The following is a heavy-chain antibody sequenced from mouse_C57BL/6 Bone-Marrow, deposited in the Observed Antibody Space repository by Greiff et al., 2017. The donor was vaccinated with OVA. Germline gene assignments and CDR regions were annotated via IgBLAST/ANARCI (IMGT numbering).Heavy chain of an antibody. CDR3: ARHEDRGDYYGSFFAY. V-gene: IGHV1-62-2*01. CDR2: FYPGSGSI. J-gene: IGHJ3*01. Sequence: QVQLQQSGAELVKPGASVKLSCKASGYTFTEYTIHWVKQRSGQGLEWIGWFYPGSGSITYNEKFKDKATLTADKSSSTVYMELSRLTSEDSAVYFCARHEDRGDYYGSFFAYWGQGTLVTVSA. D-gene: IGHD1-1*01. CDR1: GYTFTEYT.